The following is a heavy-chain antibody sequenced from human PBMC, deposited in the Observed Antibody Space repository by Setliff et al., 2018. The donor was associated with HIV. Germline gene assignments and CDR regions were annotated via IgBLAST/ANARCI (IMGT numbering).Heavy chain of an antibody. J-gene: IGHJ4*02. V-gene: IGHV4-30-4*02. CDR2: SSYSGDT. CDR3: ARVPFGSGSYYFYF. CDR1: GAPVNSGDYY. D-gene: IGHD3-10*01. Sequence: PSXTLSXXCTVSGAPVNSGDYYWSWIRQTPGKGLEWIGYSSYSGDTYYNATLHSRAXXLLDTSNNQFFLTLTSVTAADTAVYFCARVPFGSGSYYFYFWGQGTLVTVSS.